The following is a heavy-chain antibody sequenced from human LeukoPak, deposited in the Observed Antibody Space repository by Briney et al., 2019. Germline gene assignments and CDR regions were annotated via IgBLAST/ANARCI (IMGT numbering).Heavy chain of an antibody. CDR3: ATGGTSCYTSGCYYYYYYMDV. D-gene: IGHD2-2*02. V-gene: IGHV1-69*05. CDR2: IIPIFGTA. Sequence: LGASVKVSCKASGGTFSSYAISWVRQAPGQGLEWMGGIIPIFGTANYAQKFQGRVTITTDESTSTAYMELSSLRSEDTAVYYCATGGTSCYTSGCYYYYYYMDVWGKGTTVTVSS. CDR1: GGTFSSYA. J-gene: IGHJ6*03.